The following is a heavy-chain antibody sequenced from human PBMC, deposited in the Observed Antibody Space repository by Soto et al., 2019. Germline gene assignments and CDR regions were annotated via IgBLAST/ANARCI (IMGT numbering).Heavy chain of an antibody. CDR2: TYYRSKWFH. Sequence: QGQLQQSGPGLVKPSQTLSLTCAISGDSVSSDITSWNWIRQSPSRGLEWLGRTYYRSKWFHDYAASVKSRITINPDTSKNQFSQELNSMTPEDTAVYYCARRNALDVWGQGTVVTVSS. CDR1: GDSVSSDITS. J-gene: IGHJ3*01. V-gene: IGHV6-1*01. CDR3: ARRNALDV.